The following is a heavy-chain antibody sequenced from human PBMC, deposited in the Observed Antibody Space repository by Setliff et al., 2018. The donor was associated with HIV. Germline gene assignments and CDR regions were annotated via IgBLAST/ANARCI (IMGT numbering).Heavy chain of an antibody. V-gene: IGHV1-3*01. CDR1: GYTLTTYS. CDR3: ARGALLAVFDFDY. Sequence: ASVKVSCKASGYTLTTYSMHWVRQAPGQGLEWMGWINVGKGDTKYSQEFQGRITITRDTSANTAYMELSSLRSDDTAVYFCARGALLAVFDFDYWGHGTLVTVSS. D-gene: IGHD3-10*01. J-gene: IGHJ4*01. CDR2: INVGKGDT.